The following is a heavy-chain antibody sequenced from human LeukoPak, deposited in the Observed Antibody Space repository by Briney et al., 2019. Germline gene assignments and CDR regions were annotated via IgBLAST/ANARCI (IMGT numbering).Heavy chain of an antibody. D-gene: IGHD3-10*01. V-gene: IGHV1-69*13. CDR1: GGTFSSYA. CDR2: IIPIFGTA. J-gene: IGHJ6*02. CDR3: ARSLYYYGSGSYFNGMDV. Sequence: GASVKVSCKASGGTFSSYAISWVRQAPGQGLEWMGGIIPIFGTANYAQKFQGRVTITADESTSTAYMEPSSLRSEDTAVYYCARSLYYYGSGSYFNGMDVWGQGTTVTVSS.